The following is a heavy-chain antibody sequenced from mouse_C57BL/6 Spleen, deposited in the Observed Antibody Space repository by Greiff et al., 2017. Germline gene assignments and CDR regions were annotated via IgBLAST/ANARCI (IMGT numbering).Heavy chain of an antibody. D-gene: IGHD1-1*01. CDR1: GYTFTSYW. CDR3: AREGSSYGY. Sequence: VQLQQPGAELVRPGSSVKLSCKASGYTFTSYWLDWVKQRPGQGLEWIGNIYPSDSETHYNQKFKDKATLTVDKSSSTAYMQLSSLTSEDSAVYYCAREGSSYGYWGQGTTLTASS. J-gene: IGHJ2*01. V-gene: IGHV1-61*01. CDR2: IYPSDSET.